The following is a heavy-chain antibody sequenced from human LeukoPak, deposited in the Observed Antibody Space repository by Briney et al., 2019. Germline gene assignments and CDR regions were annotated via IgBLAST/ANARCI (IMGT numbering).Heavy chain of an antibody. Sequence: PGGSLRLSCAASEFTFSNYDMHWVRQAPGKGLEWVAFIRYDGNNKYYADSVKGRFTISRDNSKNTLYLQMNSLRAEDTAVYYCAKDQAVAGHPLDYCGQGTLVTVSS. D-gene: IGHD6-19*01. CDR1: EFTFSNYD. V-gene: IGHV3-30*02. CDR2: IRYDGNNK. J-gene: IGHJ4*02. CDR3: AKDQAVAGHPLDY.